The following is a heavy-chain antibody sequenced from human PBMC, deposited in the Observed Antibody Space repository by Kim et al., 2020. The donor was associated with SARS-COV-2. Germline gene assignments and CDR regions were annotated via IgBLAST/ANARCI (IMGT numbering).Heavy chain of an antibody. CDR1: GFTFSKYA. V-gene: IGHV3-23*01. CDR2: ILSGGDST. J-gene: IGHJ6*02. Sequence: GGSLRLSCAASGFTFSKYAMNWVRQAPGKGLEWVSAILSGGDSTYYADSVKGRFTISRDNSKNTLSLQMSSLRAEDTAVYYCATAVSHTYYYGMDVWGQGTTVTVSS. CDR3: ATAVSHTYYYGMDV. D-gene: IGHD2-8*01.